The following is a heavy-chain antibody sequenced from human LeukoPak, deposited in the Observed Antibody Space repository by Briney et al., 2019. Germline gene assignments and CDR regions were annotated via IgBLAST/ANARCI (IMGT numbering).Heavy chain of an antibody. V-gene: IGHV1-2*02. CDR2: INPNSGGT. J-gene: IGHJ4*02. CDR3: ARQASPVSPNFDY. CDR1: GYTFTGYY. Sequence: ASVKVSCKASGYTFTGYYMHWVRQAPGQGLEWMGWINPNSGGTNYAQKFQGRVTMTRDTSISTAYLQWSSLKASDTAMYYCARQASPVSPNFDYWGQGTLVTVSS.